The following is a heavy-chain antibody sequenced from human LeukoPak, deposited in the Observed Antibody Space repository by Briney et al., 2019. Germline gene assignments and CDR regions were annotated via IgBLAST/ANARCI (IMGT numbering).Heavy chain of an antibody. CDR3: ARDGRHYYDSSGYYSVWFDP. D-gene: IGHD3-22*01. Sequence: ASVKVSCKASGYTFTSYGISWVRQAPGQGLEWMGWISAYNGNTNYAQKLQGRVTMTTDTSTSTAYMELRSLRSDDTAVYYCARDGRHYYDSSGYYSVWFDPWGRGTLVTVSS. J-gene: IGHJ5*02. V-gene: IGHV1-18*01. CDR2: ISAYNGNT. CDR1: GYTFTSYG.